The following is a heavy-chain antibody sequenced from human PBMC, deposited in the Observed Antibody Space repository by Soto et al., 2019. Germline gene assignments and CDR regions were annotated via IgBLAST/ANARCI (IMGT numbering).Heavy chain of an antibody. CDR2: IWYDGSNK. D-gene: IGHD3-22*01. J-gene: IGHJ3*02. CDR1: GFTFSSYG. Sequence: GGSLRLSCAASGFTFSSYGMHWVRQAPGKGLEWVAVIWYDGSNKYYADSVKGRFTISRDNSKNTLYLQMNSLRAEDTAVYYCARETLNYYDSSGPGIGAFDIWGQGTMVTVSS. V-gene: IGHV3-33*01. CDR3: ARETLNYYDSSGPGIGAFDI.